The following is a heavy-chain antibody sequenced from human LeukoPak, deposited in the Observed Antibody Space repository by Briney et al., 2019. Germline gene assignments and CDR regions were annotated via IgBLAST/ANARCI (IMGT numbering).Heavy chain of an antibody. CDR3: VRNNWNSVYYGMDV. CDR1: GFTFSSYW. V-gene: IGHV3-74*01. Sequence: PGGSLRLSCAASGFTFSSYWMNWVRQAPGKGLVWVSRVNSDGSDTAYADSVKGRFTISRDNVNNILHLQMNSLRAEDTAVYYCVRNNWNSVYYGMDVWGQGTTVTVSS. J-gene: IGHJ6*02. D-gene: IGHD1-7*01. CDR2: VNSDGSDT.